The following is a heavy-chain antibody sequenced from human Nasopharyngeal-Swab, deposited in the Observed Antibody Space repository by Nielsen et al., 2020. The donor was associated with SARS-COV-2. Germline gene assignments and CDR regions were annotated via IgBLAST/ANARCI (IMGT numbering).Heavy chain of an antibody. CDR1: GFTFSSYS. CDR2: ISSSSSSI. CDR3: ARDPAYYFGSGSYYPDY. Sequence: GESLKISCAASGFTFSSYSMNRVRQAPGKGLEWASYISSSSSSIYYADSVKGRFTISRDNAKNSLCLQMDSLRDEDSAVYYCARDPAYYFGSGSYYPDYWGQGTLVTVSS. D-gene: IGHD3-10*01. J-gene: IGHJ4*02. V-gene: IGHV3-48*02.